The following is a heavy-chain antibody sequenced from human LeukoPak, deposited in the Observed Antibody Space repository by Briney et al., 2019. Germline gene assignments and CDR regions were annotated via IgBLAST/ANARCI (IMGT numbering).Heavy chain of an antibody. J-gene: IGHJ4*02. Sequence: ASVKVSCKASGYTFTTYDISWVRQAPGQGLEWMGWITTYNANTNYAQKLQGRVTMTTDTSTSTVYMELRSLRSDDTAVYHCARQGSGWYELFDYWSQGTLVTVSS. D-gene: IGHD6-19*01. CDR2: ITTYNANT. V-gene: IGHV1-18*01. CDR1: GYTFTTYD. CDR3: ARQGSGWYELFDY.